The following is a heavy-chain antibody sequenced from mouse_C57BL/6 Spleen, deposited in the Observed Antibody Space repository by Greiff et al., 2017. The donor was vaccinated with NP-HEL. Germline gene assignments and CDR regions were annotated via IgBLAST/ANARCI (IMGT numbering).Heavy chain of an antibody. J-gene: IGHJ1*03. D-gene: IGHD1-1*01. CDR1: GFTFSSYA. V-gene: IGHV5-4*01. CDR2: ISDGGSYT. CDR3: ARDLYCYCSSPFDV. Sequence: VTLEESGAGLVKPGGSLKLSCAASGFTFSSYAMYWVRQTPGKRLEWVGNISDGGSYTNYHDNVKGRFTISRDNAKNNLYLKMGHLESEDTAMYYCARDLYCYCSSPFDVWGTGTTVTVSS.